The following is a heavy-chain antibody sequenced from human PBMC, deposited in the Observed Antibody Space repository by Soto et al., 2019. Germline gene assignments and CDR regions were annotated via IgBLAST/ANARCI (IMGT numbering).Heavy chain of an antibody. Sequence: SETLSLTCAVSGDSINSGHWWSWVRQHPGKGLEWIGDYYHGGSTKYSPSLKSRVTMSVDESKNQLSLKLMSVTAADTAVYYCSRRGPMYADDHWFDLWGQGTPVTVSS. CDR3: SRRGPMYADDHWFDL. CDR1: GDSINSGHW. D-gene: IGHD2-8*01. CDR2: YYHGGST. V-gene: IGHV4-4*02. J-gene: IGHJ5*02.